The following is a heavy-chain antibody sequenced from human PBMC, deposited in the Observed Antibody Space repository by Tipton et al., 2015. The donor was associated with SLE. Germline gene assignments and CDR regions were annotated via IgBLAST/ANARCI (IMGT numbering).Heavy chain of an antibody. Sequence: TLSLTCTVSGHSISNGDYYWTWIRQLPGKWLEWIGEISHTGSTNFNPSLKSRVAISADTSKRQFSLKLSSMTAADTAVYYCARPVYCSSTTCSGPFHIWGQGTMVTVSA. J-gene: IGHJ3*02. V-gene: IGHV4-30-4*08. CDR2: ISHTGST. D-gene: IGHD2-2*01. CDR1: GHSISNGDYY. CDR3: ARPVYCSSTTCSGPFHI.